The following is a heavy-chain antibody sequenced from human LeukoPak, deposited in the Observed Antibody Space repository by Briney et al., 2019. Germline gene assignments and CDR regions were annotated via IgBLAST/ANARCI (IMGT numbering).Heavy chain of an antibody. V-gene: IGHV1-8*01. Sequence: ASVKVSCKASGYTFTSYDINWVRQATGQGLEWMGWMNPNSGNTGYAQKFQGRVTMTRNTSISTAYMELSSLRSEDTAVYYCARGSRQNRGYYYDSSGSDVWGQGTTVTVSS. CDR2: MNPNSGNT. J-gene: IGHJ6*02. D-gene: IGHD3-22*01. CDR3: ARGSRQNRGYYYDSSGSDV. CDR1: GYTFTSYD.